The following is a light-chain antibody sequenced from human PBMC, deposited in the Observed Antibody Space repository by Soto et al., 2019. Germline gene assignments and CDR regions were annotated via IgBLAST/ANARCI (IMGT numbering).Light chain of an antibody. CDR1: QTISSW. V-gene: IGKV1-39*01. CDR2: AAS. Sequence: DIQMTQSPSTLSGSVGERVTITCRASQTISSWLAWYQQKPGKAPKLLIYAASSLQSGVPSRFSGSGSETDFTLTISSLQPEDFATYSCQQSYSTTWTFGQGTKVDIK. CDR3: QQSYSTTWT. J-gene: IGKJ1*01.